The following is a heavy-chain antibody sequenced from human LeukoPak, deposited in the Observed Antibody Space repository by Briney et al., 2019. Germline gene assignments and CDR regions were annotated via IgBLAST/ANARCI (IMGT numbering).Heavy chain of an antibody. CDR2: IYPGDSDT. J-gene: IGHJ4*02. D-gene: IGHD6-19*01. V-gene: IGHV5-51*01. CDR1: GYSFTSYW. CDR3: ARVFDSSGFYFDY. Sequence: GESLKISCKGSGYSFTSYWIGWVRQMPGKGLEWMGIIYPGDSDTRYNPSFQGQVTISADKSISTAYLQWSSLKASDTAMYYCARVFDSSGFYFDYWGQGTLVTVSS.